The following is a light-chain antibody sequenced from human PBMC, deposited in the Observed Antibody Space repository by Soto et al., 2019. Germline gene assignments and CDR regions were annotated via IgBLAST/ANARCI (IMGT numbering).Light chain of an antibody. V-gene: IGLV4-69*01. Sequence: QPVLTQSPSASASPGASVKLTCTLSSGHSDYAIAWHQQQPEKGPRYLMKVTSDGSHTKGDGIPDRFSGSSSGADRYLTISSLRSDDEADYYCQAWGTGGVFGGGTRSPS. CDR2: VTSDGSH. J-gene: IGLJ3*02. CDR3: QAWGTGGV. CDR1: SGHSDYA.